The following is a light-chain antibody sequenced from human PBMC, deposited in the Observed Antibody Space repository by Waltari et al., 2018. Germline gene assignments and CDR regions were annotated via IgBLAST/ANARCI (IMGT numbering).Light chain of an antibody. CDR1: TSNIGNNH. J-gene: IGLJ2*01. CDR2: GNH. Sequence: QSVLPQPPSASETPGPRITISCSGITSNIGNNHVSWYQQPPGTTPKLLIYGNHQRPSGVPDRFSGSKSGASASLAISGLRSEDEADYYCAVWDDSLSAVVFGGGTKLTV. CDR3: AVWDDSLSAVV. V-gene: IGLV1-47*01.